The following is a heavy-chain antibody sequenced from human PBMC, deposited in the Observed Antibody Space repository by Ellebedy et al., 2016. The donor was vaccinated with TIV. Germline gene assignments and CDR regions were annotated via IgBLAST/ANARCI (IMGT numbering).Heavy chain of an antibody. D-gene: IGHD3-22*01. CDR2: INPNSGGT. Sequence: ASVKVSCXASGYTFTGYYMHWVRQAPGQGLEWMGWINPNSGGTNYAQKFQGRVTMTRDTSISTAYMELSRLRSDDTAVYYCARQRLGVYDSSGYYEDDAFDIWGQGTMVTVSS. V-gene: IGHV1-2*02. J-gene: IGHJ3*02. CDR3: ARQRLGVYDSSGYYEDDAFDI. CDR1: GYTFTGYY.